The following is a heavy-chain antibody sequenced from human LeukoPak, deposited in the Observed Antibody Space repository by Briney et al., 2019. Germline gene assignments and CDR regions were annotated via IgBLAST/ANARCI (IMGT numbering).Heavy chain of an antibody. Sequence: GGSLRLSCAASGFTFSNYAMAWVRQAPGKGLEWVSAISGNGGRTYSADSVQGRFTISRDNSKSTLYLQMNSLRPEDTAVYYCAKGLTNLGDDWGQGTLVTVSS. CDR2: ISGNGGRT. CDR1: GFTFSNYA. CDR3: AKGLTNLGDD. V-gene: IGHV3-23*01. D-gene: IGHD3-9*01. J-gene: IGHJ4*02.